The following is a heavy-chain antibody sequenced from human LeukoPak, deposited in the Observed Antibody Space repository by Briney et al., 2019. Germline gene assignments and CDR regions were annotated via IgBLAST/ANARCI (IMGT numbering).Heavy chain of an antibody. D-gene: IGHD6-13*01. CDR3: ARRSSSWKNWFDP. CDR2: IYYSGTT. J-gene: IGHJ5*02. CDR1: GGPIGSNS. Sequence: SETLSLTCTVSGGPIGSNSWTWIRQPPGKGPEWIGYIYYSGTTNYNPSLKSRVTMSVDMSKNQFSLKLSSVTAADTAVYYCARRSSSWKNWFDPWGQGTLVTVSS. V-gene: IGHV4-59*01.